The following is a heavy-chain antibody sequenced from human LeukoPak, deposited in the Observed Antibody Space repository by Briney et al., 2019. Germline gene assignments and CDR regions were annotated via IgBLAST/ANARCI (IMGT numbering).Heavy chain of an antibody. CDR1: GGSFSGYY. CDR2: INHSGST. D-gene: IGHD6-13*01. J-gene: IGHJ4*02. CDR3: ARPTGIAAAGEGQLDTDY. Sequence: SETLSLTCAVYGGSFSGYYWSWIRQPPGKGLEWIGEINHSGSTNYNPSLKSRVTISVDTSKNQFSLKLSSVTAADTAVYYCARPTGIAAAGEGQLDTDYWGQGTLVTVSS. V-gene: IGHV4-34*01.